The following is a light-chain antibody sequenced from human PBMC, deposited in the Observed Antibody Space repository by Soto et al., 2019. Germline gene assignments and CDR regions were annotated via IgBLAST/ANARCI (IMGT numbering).Light chain of an antibody. CDR1: QFISNH. Sequence: DIQMTQSPCALSASVGDTFTITFLPSQFISNHLNWYQQKPGKATKFLIYAASSFVNGVPSRFSGSRSGTDFTLTISSLQPEDFATYFCQQSYSMPYTFGQRTKVDIK. J-gene: IGKJ2*01. V-gene: IGKV1-39*01. CDR3: QQSYSMPYT. CDR2: AAS.